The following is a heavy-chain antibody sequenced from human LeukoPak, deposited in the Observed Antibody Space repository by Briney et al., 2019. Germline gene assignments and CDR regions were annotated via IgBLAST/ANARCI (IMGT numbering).Heavy chain of an antibody. CDR3: AKPASVAVAYIPFDY. J-gene: IGHJ4*02. V-gene: IGHV3-23*01. CDR2: IDYSGGSS. D-gene: IGHD6-19*01. Sequence: GGSLRLSCTVSGFTLSSYEMSWIRQAPGKGLEWVSSIDYSGGSSYYADSVKGRFTISRDNSKNTLYLQMNSLRAEDTAVYYCAKPASVAVAYIPFDYWGQGTLVTVSS. CDR1: GFTLSSYE.